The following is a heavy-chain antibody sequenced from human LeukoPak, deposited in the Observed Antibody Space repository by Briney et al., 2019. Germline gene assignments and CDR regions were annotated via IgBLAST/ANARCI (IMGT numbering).Heavy chain of an antibody. D-gene: IGHD3-9*01. CDR1: GFTFSNTW. J-gene: IGHJ4*02. V-gene: IGHV3-23*01. CDR3: AKFFDILTGYFDS. CDR2: ISGGGGST. Sequence: GGSLRLSCAASGFTFSNTWMNWVRQAPGKGLEWVSAISGGGGSTHYADSVKGRFTISRDNSKNTLYLQMNSLRADDTAVYYCAKFFDILTGYFDSWGQGTLVTVSS.